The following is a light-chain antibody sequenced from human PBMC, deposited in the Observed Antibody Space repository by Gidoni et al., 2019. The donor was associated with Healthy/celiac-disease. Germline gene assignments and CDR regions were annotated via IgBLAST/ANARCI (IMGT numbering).Light chain of an antibody. CDR3: QQYYSTPYT. J-gene: IGKJ2*01. CDR2: WAS. V-gene: IGKV4-1*01. CDR1: QTIFYSSNNNNY. Sequence: DIVMTQSPDSLAVSLGERATINCKSSQTIFYSSNNNNYLAWYQQKPRQPHKLIIYWASTRESGVPDRFRGSGSGTDFTLTIRSLQAEDVAVYYCQQYYSTPYTFGQGTKLEIK.